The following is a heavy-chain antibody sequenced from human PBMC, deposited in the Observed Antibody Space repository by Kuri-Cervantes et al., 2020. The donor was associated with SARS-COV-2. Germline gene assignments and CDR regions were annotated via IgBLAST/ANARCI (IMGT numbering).Heavy chain of an antibody. CDR2: IDSSSYYI. D-gene: IGHD7-27*01. J-gene: IGHJ4*02. CDR1: GFTFSGYS. V-gene: IGHV3-21*01. Sequence: GESLKISCAASGFTFSGYSMNWIRQAPGKGLEWVASIDSSSYYIYHADSVKGRLTISRDNATTSVYLQMNSLKVDDTAVYYCAREEGGELGEAFDYWGQGALVTVSS. CDR3: AREEGGELGEAFDY.